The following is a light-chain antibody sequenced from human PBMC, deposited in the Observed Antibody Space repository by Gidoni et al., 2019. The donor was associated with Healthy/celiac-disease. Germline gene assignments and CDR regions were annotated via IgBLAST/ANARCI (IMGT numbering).Light chain of an antibody. CDR3: QSADSSGTYVV. CDR2: KDS. Sequence: DELTQPPSVSVSPGQTARITCSGDALPKQYAYWYQQKPGQAPVLVIYKDSERPSGSPGRFSGASSGTTVTLTISGVQAEDEADYYCQSADSSGTYVVFGGGTKLTVL. V-gene: IGLV3-25*03. CDR1: ALPKQY. J-gene: IGLJ2*01.